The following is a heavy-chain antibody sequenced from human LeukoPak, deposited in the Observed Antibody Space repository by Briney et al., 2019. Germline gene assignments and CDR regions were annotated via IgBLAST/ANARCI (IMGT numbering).Heavy chain of an antibody. CDR1: GYTFTSYG. CDR2: IIPIFGTA. Sequence: TVKVSCKASGYTFTSYGISWVRQAPGQGLEWMGGIIPIFGTANYAQKFQGRVTITADESTSTAYMELSSLRSEDTAVYYCARGADYYYDSSGYYYYYYMDVWGKGTTVTISS. D-gene: IGHD3-22*01. V-gene: IGHV1-69*13. CDR3: ARGADYYYDSSGYYYYYYMDV. J-gene: IGHJ6*03.